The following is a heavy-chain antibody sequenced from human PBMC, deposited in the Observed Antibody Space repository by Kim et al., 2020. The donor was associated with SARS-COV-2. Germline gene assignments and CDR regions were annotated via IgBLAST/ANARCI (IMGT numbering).Heavy chain of an antibody. CDR1: GFTFSSYW. Sequence: GGSLRLSCAASGFTFSSYWMHWVRQAPGKGLVWVSRINSDGSSTSYADSVKGRFTISRDNAKNTLYLQMNSLRAEDTAVYYCARAGVWYGSGSYFDYWGQGTLVTVSS. J-gene: IGHJ4*02. CDR2: INSDGSST. D-gene: IGHD3-10*01. CDR3: ARAGVWYGSGSYFDY. V-gene: IGHV3-74*01.